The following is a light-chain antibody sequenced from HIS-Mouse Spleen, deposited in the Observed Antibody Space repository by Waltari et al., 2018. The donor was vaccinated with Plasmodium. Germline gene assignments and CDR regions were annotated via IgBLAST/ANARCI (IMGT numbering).Light chain of an antibody. CDR1: QGIRND. V-gene: IGKV1-6*01. J-gene: IGKJ2*01. CDR3: LQDYNYPYT. CDR2: AAS. Sequence: AIQLTQSPSSLSASAGDRVPITCRASQGIRNDLGWYQQKPGKAPKLLISAASSLQSGVPSRFSGSGSGTDFTLTISSLQPEDFATYYCLQDYNYPYTFGQGTKLEIK.